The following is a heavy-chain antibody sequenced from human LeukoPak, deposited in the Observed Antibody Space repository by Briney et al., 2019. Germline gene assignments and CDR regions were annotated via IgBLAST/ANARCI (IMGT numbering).Heavy chain of an antibody. CDR1: GGSISSYY. Sequence: SETLSLTCTVSGGSISSYYWSWIRQPPGKGLEWIGYIYYSGSTYYNPSLKSRVTISVDTSKNQFSLKLSSVTAADTAVYYCARDRMVQGRAFDIWGQGTMVTVSS. CDR2: IYYSGST. V-gene: IGHV4-59*01. D-gene: IGHD3-10*01. CDR3: ARDRMVQGRAFDI. J-gene: IGHJ3*02.